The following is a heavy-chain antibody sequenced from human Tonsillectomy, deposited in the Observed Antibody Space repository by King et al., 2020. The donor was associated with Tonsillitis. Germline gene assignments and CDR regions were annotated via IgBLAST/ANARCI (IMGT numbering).Heavy chain of an antibody. D-gene: IGHD3-22*01. CDR2: IWYDGTKK. J-gene: IGHJ4*02. CDR3: ARGGPQSSGQQYYFHY. V-gene: IGHV3-33*01. Sequence: VQLVESGGGVVQPGRSLRLSCAASAFSFSTYGMHWVRQAPGKGLEWVAVIWYDGTKKYYKDSVKGRFTITRDNSKKTLYLQMNSLRAEDTAVYYCARGGPQSSGQQYYFHYWGQGTLVTVSS. CDR1: AFSFSTYG.